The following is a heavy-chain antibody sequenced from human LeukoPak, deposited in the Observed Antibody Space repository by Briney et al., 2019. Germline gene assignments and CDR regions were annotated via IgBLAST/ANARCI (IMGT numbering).Heavy chain of an antibody. CDR1: GYTFTSYG. CDR2: ISAYNGNT. V-gene: IGHV1-18*01. Sequence: ASVKVSCKASGYTFTSYGISWVRQAPGQGLEWMGWISAYNGNTNYAQKLQGRVTMTTDTSTSTAYMELRSLRSDNTAVYYCAPSLSHYDSRVYYWDFVYWGNSPLITISS. CDR3: APSLSHYDSRVYYWDFVY. J-gene: IGHJ4*01. D-gene: IGHD3-22*01.